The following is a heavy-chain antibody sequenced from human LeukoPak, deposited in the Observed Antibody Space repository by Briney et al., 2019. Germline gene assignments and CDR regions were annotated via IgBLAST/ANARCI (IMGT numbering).Heavy chain of an antibody. J-gene: IGHJ4*02. Sequence: GGSLRLSCAASGFTFSSYSMNWVRQAPGKGLEWVSSIRSSSSYIYYADSVKGRFTISRDNAKNSLYLQMNSLRAEDTAVYYCASDIGLPSHFDYWGQGTLVTVSS. V-gene: IGHV3-21*01. CDR3: ASDIGLPSHFDY. CDR1: GFTFSSYS. D-gene: IGHD5-12*01. CDR2: IRSSSSYI.